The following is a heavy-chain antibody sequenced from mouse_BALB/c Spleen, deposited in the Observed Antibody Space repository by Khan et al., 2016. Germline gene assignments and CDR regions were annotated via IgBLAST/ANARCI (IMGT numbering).Heavy chain of an antibody. V-gene: IGHV2-5*01. CDR1: GFSLTSTG. CDR3: TKNFDY. J-gene: IGHJ2*01. Sequence: QVQLKESGPGLVQPSQSLSITCTVSGFSLTSTGVHWLRQSPGKGLEWLGVIWRGGSTDYNAAFMSSLSITTDNSKRKVFFKMSRLQADDTAIYCCTKNFDYWGRGTTLTIST. CDR2: IWRGGST.